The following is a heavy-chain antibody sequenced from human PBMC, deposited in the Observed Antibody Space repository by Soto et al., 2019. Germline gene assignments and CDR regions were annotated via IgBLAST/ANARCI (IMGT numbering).Heavy chain of an antibody. V-gene: IGHV3-7*03. Sequence: PGGSLRLSCAASGFTFSSYWMSWVRQAPGKGLEWVANIKQGGSDKYYVDSVKGRFTISRDNAKNSLYLQMNSLRAEDTAVYYCARDRVAAALWPECFDPWGQGTLVTVSS. CDR2: IKQGGSDK. CDR1: GFTFSSYW. CDR3: ARDRVAAALWPECFDP. J-gene: IGHJ5*02. D-gene: IGHD6-13*01.